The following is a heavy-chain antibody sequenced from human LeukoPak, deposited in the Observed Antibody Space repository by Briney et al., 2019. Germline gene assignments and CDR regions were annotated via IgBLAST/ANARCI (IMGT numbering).Heavy chain of an antibody. Sequence: GGSLRLSCAASGFTFSSYSMNWVRQAPGKGLEWVSSISSTSHYIYYADSVKSRFTISRDNAKNSLYLQMNSLRAEDTAVYYCARDMRYNWNDVRYYFDYWGQGTLVTVSS. J-gene: IGHJ4*02. CDR2: ISSTSHYI. CDR3: ARDMRYNWNDVRYYFDY. CDR1: GFTFSSYS. V-gene: IGHV3-21*01. D-gene: IGHD1-1*01.